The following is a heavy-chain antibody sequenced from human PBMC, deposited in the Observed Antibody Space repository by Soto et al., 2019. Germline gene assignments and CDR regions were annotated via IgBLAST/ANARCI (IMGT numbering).Heavy chain of an antibody. D-gene: IGHD6-19*01. CDR1: GGSFSGYY. CDR3: ARAYSSGWYYYYYGMDV. V-gene: IGHV4-34*01. CDR2: INHSGST. Sequence: PSETLSLTCAVYGGSFSGYYWSWIRQPPGKGLEWIGEINHSGSTNYNPSLKSRVTISVDTSKNQFSLKLSSVTAADTAVYYCARAYSSGWYYYYYGMDVWGQGTTVTVSS. J-gene: IGHJ6*02.